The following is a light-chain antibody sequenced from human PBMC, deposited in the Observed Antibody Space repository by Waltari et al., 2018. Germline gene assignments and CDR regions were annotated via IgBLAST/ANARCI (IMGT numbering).Light chain of an antibody. CDR1: KLDNKY. Sequence: SFELTQPPSLSVSPGQTASITCSGDKLDNKYVYWYQQKPGRSPVLVIHEDTQRPSGIPWRFSGSNSGNTASLTISGTRAIDEADYYCQTWDSRIVVFGGGTKVTVL. J-gene: IGLJ3*02. CDR2: EDT. CDR3: QTWDSRIVV. V-gene: IGLV3-1*01.